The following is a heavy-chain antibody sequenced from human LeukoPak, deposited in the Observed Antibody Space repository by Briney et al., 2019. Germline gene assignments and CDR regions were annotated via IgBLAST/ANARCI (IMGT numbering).Heavy chain of an antibody. CDR3: ARDSGWYPQFEFDY. Sequence: GGSLRLSCAASGFTFSSYAMHWVRQAPGNGLEWVAVISYDGSNKYYADSVKGRFTISRDNSKNTLYLQMNSLRAEDTAVYYCARDSGWYPQFEFDYWGQGTLVTVSS. CDR2: ISYDGSNK. D-gene: IGHD6-19*01. CDR1: GFTFSSYA. J-gene: IGHJ4*02. V-gene: IGHV3-30-3*01.